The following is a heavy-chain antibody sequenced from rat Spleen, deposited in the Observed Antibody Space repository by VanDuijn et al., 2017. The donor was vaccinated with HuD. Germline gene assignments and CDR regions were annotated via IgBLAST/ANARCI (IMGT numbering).Heavy chain of an antibody. Sequence: EVQLVESGGDLVQPGRSLKLSCVASGFTFSNYGLHWIRQAPTKGLEWVATISYDGSSTYYRDSVKGRFTISRDNAKSTLYLQMDSLRSEDTATYYCTTDRLGADYFDYWGQGVMVTVSS. CDR1: GFTFSNYG. D-gene: IGHD5-1*01. J-gene: IGHJ2*01. V-gene: IGHV5-19*01. CDR3: TTDRLGADYFDY. CDR2: ISYDGSST.